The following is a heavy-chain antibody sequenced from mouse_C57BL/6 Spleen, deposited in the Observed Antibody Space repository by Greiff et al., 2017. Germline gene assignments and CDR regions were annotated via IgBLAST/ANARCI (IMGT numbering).Heavy chain of an antibody. D-gene: IGHD2-2*01. CDR3: ERRGYDAGYAMDY. J-gene: IGHJ4*01. Sequence: QVQLQQSGAELVRPGTSVKVSCTASGYAFTNYLIEWVKQRPGQGLEWIGVINPGSGGTNYTEKFKGKATLTADTSSSTAYLQLSRLTSEDSAVYFCERRGYDAGYAMDYWGQGTSVTVSS. CDR2: INPGSGGT. CDR1: GYAFTNYL. V-gene: IGHV1-54*01.